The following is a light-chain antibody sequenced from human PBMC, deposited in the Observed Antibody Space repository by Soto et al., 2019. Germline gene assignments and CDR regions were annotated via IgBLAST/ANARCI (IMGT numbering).Light chain of an antibody. V-gene: IGKV3-20*01. CDR1: QSVSSNY. CDR2: GAS. CDR3: QQYGSSGT. J-gene: IGKJ1*01. Sequence: SPGERATLSCRAGQSVSSNYLAWYQQKPGQAPRLLIYGASNRATGIPDRFSGSGSGTDFTLTISRLEPEDFAVYYCQQYGSSGTFGQGTKVDI.